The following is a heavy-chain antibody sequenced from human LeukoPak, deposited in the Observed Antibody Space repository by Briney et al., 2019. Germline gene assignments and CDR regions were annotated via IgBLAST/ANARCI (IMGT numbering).Heavy chain of an antibody. Sequence: GGSLRLSCAASGFTFNSYTMNWVRQAPGKGLESVSSIRSNSRGINYADSVKGRFTISRDNDKNIVFLEMNSLRAEDTAVYYCARDGASIDDQYYGLDVWGQGTTVTVSS. V-gene: IGHV3-21*06. CDR1: GFTFNSYT. D-gene: IGHD1-1*01. J-gene: IGHJ6*02. CDR3: ARDGASIDDQYYGLDV. CDR2: IRSNSRGI.